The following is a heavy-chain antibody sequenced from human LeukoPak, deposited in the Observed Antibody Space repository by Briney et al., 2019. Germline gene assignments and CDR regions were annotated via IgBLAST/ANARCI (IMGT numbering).Heavy chain of an antibody. Sequence: ASVKVSCKASGYTFTSYGVNWVRQAPGQGLEWMGIINPSGGSTSYAQKFQGRVTMTRDTSTSTVYMELSSLRSEDTAVYYCARAPGYYDSSGYNGYYFDYWGQGTLVTVSS. CDR3: ARAPGYYDSSGYNGYYFDY. CDR2: INPSGGST. CDR1: GYTFTSYG. D-gene: IGHD3-22*01. J-gene: IGHJ4*02. V-gene: IGHV1-46*01.